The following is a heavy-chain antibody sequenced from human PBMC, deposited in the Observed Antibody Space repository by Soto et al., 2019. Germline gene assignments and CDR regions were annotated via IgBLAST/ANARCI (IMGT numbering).Heavy chain of an antibody. CDR2: IYWDDDK. J-gene: IGHJ3*02. V-gene: IGHV2-5*02. Sequence: QITLKESGPTLVKPTQTLTLTCTLSGFSLSTSGVGVGWIRQPPGKALEWLIVIYWDDDKRYSPSLKNRLTIPKDTSKNQVIYTMTNMDPVDTATYYCARATYNSGRNGYAFDIWGQGTMVTVSS. CDR3: ARATYNSGRNGYAFDI. D-gene: IGHD1-20*01. CDR1: GFSLSTSGVG.